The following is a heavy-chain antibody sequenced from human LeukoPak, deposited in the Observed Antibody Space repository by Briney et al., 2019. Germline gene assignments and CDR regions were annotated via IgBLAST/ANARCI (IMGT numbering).Heavy chain of an antibody. J-gene: IGHJ6*03. V-gene: IGHV3-48*03. CDR2: ISSSGSTI. Sequence: GGSLRLSCAASGFTFSSYEMNWVRQAPGKGLEWVSYISSSGSTIYYADSVKGRFTISRDNAKNSLYLQMNSLRAEDTAVYYCARDKAHYSSSWFTTPSYMDVWGKGTTVTVSS. D-gene: IGHD6-13*01. CDR1: GFTFSSYE. CDR3: ARDKAHYSSSWFTTPSYMDV.